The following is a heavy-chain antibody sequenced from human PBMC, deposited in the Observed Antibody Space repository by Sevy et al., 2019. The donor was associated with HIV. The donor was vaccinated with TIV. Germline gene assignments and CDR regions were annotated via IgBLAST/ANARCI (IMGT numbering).Heavy chain of an antibody. Sequence: ASVKVSCKASGYTFTSYDINWVRQATGQGLEWMGWMNPNSGNTGYAQKFQGRVTMTRNTSISTAYMELSSLRSEDTAVYYCARGLAAAGDVGGNWFDPWGHGTLVTVSS. CDR2: MNPNSGNT. J-gene: IGHJ5*02. CDR1: GYTFTSYD. CDR3: ARGLAAAGDVGGNWFDP. D-gene: IGHD6-13*01. V-gene: IGHV1-8*01.